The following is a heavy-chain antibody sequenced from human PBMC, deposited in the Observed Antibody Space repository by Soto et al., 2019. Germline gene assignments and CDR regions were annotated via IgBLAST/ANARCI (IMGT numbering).Heavy chain of an antibody. Sequence: GGSLRLSCAASRFTFSNYVVHWVRQAPGKGLEWVSVISYDGSDKYYADSVKGRFTISRDNSKNTLYLQMKSLRPEDTAVYYCEKARGTRGDWYFDLWGRGTLVTVSS. D-gene: IGHD3-10*01. V-gene: IGHV3-30*18. CDR2: ISYDGSDK. CDR1: RFTFSNYV. CDR3: EKARGTRGDWYFDL. J-gene: IGHJ2*01.